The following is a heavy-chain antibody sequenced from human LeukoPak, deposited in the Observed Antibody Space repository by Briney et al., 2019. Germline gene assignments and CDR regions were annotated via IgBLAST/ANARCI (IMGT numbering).Heavy chain of an antibody. J-gene: IGHJ4*02. V-gene: IGHV3-48*03. D-gene: IGHD4-17*01. CDR1: GFTFSSYE. CDR2: ISSSGSTM. CDR3: ARVRVTVTTLDY. Sequence: GGSLRLSCAASGFTFSSYEVNWVRQAPGKGLEWVSYISSSGSTMYYADSVKGRFTVSRDNAKNSLFLQMNSLRAEDTAVYYCARVRVTVTTLDYWGQGAQVTVSS.